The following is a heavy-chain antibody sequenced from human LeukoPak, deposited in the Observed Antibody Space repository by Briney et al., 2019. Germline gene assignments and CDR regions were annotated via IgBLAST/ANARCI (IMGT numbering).Heavy chain of an antibody. Sequence: GSSVKVSCKASGGTFNDYAINWVRQAPGQGLEWMGRIIPMFNTPNYAQKFQGRVTMTRDTSTSTVYMELSSLRSEDTAVYYCAREGQRHYFDYWGQGTLVTVSS. CDR1: GGTFNDYA. V-gene: IGHV1-69*05. CDR3: AREGQRHYFDY. CDR2: IIPMFNTP. J-gene: IGHJ4*02.